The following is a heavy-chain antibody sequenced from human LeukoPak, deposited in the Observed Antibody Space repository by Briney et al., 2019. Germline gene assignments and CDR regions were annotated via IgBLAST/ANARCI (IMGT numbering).Heavy chain of an antibody. CDR1: GFTFSSYA. CDR3: ARGTGSP. V-gene: IGHV3-7*01. D-gene: IGHD3-9*01. CDR2: IKQDGSEK. Sequence: PGGSLRLSCAASGFTFSSYAMHWVRQAPGKGLEWVANIKQDGSEKYYVDSVKGRFTISRDNAKNSLYLQMNSLRAEDTAVYYCARGTGSPWGQGTLVTVSS. J-gene: IGHJ4*02.